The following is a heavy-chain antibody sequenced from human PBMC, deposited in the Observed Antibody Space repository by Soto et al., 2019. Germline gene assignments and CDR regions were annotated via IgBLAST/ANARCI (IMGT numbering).Heavy chain of an antibody. Sequence: LSLTCNDSGSPISTSAYYWDWTPQHPGKVLEWVGALYYTVNKNYNPSLESRVTMSVDTSKNQFSLKLSSVTPTDTAVYYCARRSSTSLGSLFDPWGRG. CDR3: ARRSSTSLGSLFDP. CDR1: GSPISTSAYY. D-gene: IGHD6-6*01. CDR2: LYYTVNK. J-gene: IGHJ5*02. V-gene: IGHV4-39*01.